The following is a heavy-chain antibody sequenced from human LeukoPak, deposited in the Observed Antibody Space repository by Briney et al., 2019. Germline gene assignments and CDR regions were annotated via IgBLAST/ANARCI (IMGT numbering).Heavy chain of an antibody. CDR2: IIPIFGTA. J-gene: IGHJ4*02. D-gene: IGHD3-22*01. CDR3: ASAYYYDSSGYQFDY. CDR1: GGTFSSYA. Sequence: SVKVSCKASGGTFSSYAISWVRQAPGQGLEWMGRIIPIFGTANYAQKFQGRVTTTTDESTSTAYMELSSLRSEDTAVYYCASAYYYDSSGYQFDYWGQGTLVTVSS. V-gene: IGHV1-69*05.